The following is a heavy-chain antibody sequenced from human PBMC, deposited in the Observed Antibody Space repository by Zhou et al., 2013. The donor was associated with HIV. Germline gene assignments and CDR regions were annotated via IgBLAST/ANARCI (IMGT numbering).Heavy chain of an antibody. V-gene: IGHV1-69*12. Sequence: QVLLVQSGAEVKKPGSSVKVSCKASVGTFSDDVITWVRQTPGQGLEWMGGVMPLYSIAHSPPKFQGRVTITADQSTSTAYLELTRLTSDDTAVYYCARGHQCGDQCYFHLETWGQGSLVTVSS. CDR2: VMPLYSIA. CDR3: ARGHQCGDQCYFHLET. CDR1: VGTFSDDV. J-gene: IGHJ5*02. D-gene: IGHD2-21*01.